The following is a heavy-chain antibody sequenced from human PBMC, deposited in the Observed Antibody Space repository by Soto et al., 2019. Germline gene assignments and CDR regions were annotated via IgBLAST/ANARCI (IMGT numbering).Heavy chain of an antibody. CDR1: GFPPGFTFSSYA. CDR2: LSGSGGSE. D-gene: IGHD3-16*02. V-gene: IGHV3-23*01. J-gene: IGHJ6*02. Sequence: VQLLESGGGLVQPGGSLRLSCAASGFPPGFTFSSYAMSWVRQVPVRGLEWGPGLSGSGGSEFYADSVKGLVTISKDNSKNTLFLQINSLSADDLAVYHCAKDTYDYLWGSYRPLSHNYAMAVWGLVTKVTVSS. CDR3: AKDTYDYLWGSYRPLSHNYAMAV.